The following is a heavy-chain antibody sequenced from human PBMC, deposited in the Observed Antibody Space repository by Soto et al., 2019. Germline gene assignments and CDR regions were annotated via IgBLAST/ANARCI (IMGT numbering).Heavy chain of an antibody. J-gene: IGHJ4*02. D-gene: IGHD3-3*01. V-gene: IGHV3-33*01. CDR1: GFKFSTYG. CDR2: IWFDGSNK. CDR3: ARDRRFLEWLDY. Sequence: QVQVVESGGGVVQPGRSLRLSCVASGFKFSTYGMHWVRQAPGKGLEWVAVIWFDGSNKYYGDSVKGRFTISRDNSENTVYLQMKSLRVEDTAVYYCARDRRFLEWLDYWGQGTLVTVSS.